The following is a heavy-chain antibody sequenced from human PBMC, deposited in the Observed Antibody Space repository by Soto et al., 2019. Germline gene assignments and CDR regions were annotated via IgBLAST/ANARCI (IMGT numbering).Heavy chain of an antibody. CDR1: GYTFTSYY. Sequence: ASVKVSCKAYGYTFTSYYMHWARQAPGQGLEWMGIINPSGGSTSYAQKFQGRVTMTRDTSTSTVYMELSSLRSEDTAVYYCARDPQVISRYCSGGSCYSPRNWFDPWGQGTLVTVSS. CDR3: ARDPQVISRYCSGGSCYSPRNWFDP. V-gene: IGHV1-46*03. J-gene: IGHJ5*02. D-gene: IGHD2-15*01. CDR2: INPSGGST.